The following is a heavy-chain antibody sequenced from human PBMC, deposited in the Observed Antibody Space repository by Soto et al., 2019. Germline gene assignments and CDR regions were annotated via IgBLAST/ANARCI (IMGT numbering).Heavy chain of an antibody. CDR1: GGTFSSYA. D-gene: IGHD2-2*01. CDR3: ERSAVVVPAARMDV. Sequence: SVKVSCKASGGTFSSYAISGGRQAPGQGREWMGGISPIFGTANYAQKFQGRVTITEDESTSTAYMELSSLRSEDTAVYYCERSAVVVPAARMDVWGQGTKVTVSS. V-gene: IGHV1-69*13. CDR2: ISPIFGTA. J-gene: IGHJ6*02.